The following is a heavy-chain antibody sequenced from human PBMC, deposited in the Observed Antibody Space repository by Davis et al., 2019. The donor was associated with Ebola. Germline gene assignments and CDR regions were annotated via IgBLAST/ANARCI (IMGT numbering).Heavy chain of an antibody. V-gene: IGHV3-23*01. CDR2: ISGSGGDT. J-gene: IGHJ5*02. D-gene: IGHD1-26*01. CDR1: GFTFSSYA. CDR3: ARGGFAGATPDL. Sequence: GESLKISCTASGFTFSSYAMSWIRQAPGKGLEWVSTISGSGGDTFYAVSVKGRFTISRDNAKNSLYLQMNSLRAEDTAVYYCARGGFAGATPDLWGQGTLVTVSS.